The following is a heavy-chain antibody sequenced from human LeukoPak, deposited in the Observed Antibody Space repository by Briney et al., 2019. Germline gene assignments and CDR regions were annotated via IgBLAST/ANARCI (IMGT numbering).Heavy chain of an antibody. CDR2: IYYSGST. CDR1: GGSISSGGYY. CDR3: ARSGYCGGDCGTATNWFDP. D-gene: IGHD2-21*02. J-gene: IGHJ5*02. V-gene: IGHV4-31*03. Sequence: SQTLSLTCTVSGGSISSGGYYRNWIRQHPGKGLEWIGYIYYSGSTYYNPSLKSRVIISIDTSKNQFSLKLSSVTAADTAVYYCARSGYCGGDCGTATNWFDPWGQGTLVTVSP.